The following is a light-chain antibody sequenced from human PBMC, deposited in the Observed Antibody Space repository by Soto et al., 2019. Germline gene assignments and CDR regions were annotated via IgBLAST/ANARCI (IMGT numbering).Light chain of an antibody. CDR3: QQYGTSPLT. CDR1: ENVYINS. J-gene: IGKJ3*01. Sequence: EIVLTQSPGTLSLSPGEGATLSCRASENVYINSLAWYQQKPGQPPRLLIYGAATRASAVPDRFSGSGSGADSTLTITGLEPEDFAVYYCQQYGTSPLTFGPGTRVD. CDR2: GAA. V-gene: IGKV3-20*01.